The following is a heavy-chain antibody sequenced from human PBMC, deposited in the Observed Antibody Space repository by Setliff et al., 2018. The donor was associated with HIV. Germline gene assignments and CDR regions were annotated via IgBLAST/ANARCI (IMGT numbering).Heavy chain of an antibody. D-gene: IGHD7-27*01. J-gene: IGHJ4*02. CDR3: ARDPLDGDGPFDY. CDR2: INGGIGNT. V-gene: IGHV1-3*01. Sequence: GASVKVSCKASGYTFTTYAMHWVRQAPGQSLEWMGWINGGIGNTKYSQKFQDRVTITRDASADTSYMELSSLRTEDTAVYYCARDPLDGDGPFDYWGQGTLVTVSS. CDR1: GYTFTTYA.